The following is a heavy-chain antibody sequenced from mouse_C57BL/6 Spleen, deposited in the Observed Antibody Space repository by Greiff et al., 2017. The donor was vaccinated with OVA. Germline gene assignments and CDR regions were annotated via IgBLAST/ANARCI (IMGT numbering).Heavy chain of an antibody. D-gene: IGHD2-4*01. CDR2: ISSGSSTI. CDR3: ARRDYDVGAWFAY. Sequence: DVKLVESGGGLVKPGGSLKLSCAASGFTFSDYGMHWVRQAPEKGLEWVAYISSGSSTIYYADTVKGRFTISRDNAKNTLFLQMTSLRSEDTAMYYCARRDYDVGAWFAYWGQGTLVTVSA. J-gene: IGHJ3*01. V-gene: IGHV5-17*01. CDR1: GFTFSDYG.